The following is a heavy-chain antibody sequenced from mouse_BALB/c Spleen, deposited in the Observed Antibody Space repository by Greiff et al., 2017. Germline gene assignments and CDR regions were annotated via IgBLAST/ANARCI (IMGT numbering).Heavy chain of an antibody. CDR1: GYTFTSYY. V-gene: IGHV1S81*02. CDR3: TRGGHWFAY. Sequence: QVQLKQSGAELVKPGASVKLSCKASGYTFTSYYMYWVKQRPGQGLEWIGEINPSNGGTNFNEKFKSKATLTVDKSSSTAYMQLSSLTSEDSAVYYCTRGGHWFAYWGQGTLVTVSA. CDR2: INPSNGGT. J-gene: IGHJ3*01.